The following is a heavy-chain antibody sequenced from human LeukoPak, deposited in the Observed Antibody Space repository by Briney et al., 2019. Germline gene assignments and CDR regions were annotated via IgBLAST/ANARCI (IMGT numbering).Heavy chain of an antibody. D-gene: IGHD3-3*01. CDR1: VFTFSDYY. CDR3: ARDSNSYSDFWSASRFDYYYYMDV. CDR2: ISSSGSTI. V-gene: IGHV3-11*01. J-gene: IGHJ6*03. Sequence: PGGSLRLSCAASVFTFSDYYMSLIRQAPGKGLEWVSYISSSGSTIYYADSVKGRFTISRDNAKNSLYLQMNRLRAEDTAVYYCARDSNSYSDFWSASRFDYYYYMDVWGKGTTVTVSS.